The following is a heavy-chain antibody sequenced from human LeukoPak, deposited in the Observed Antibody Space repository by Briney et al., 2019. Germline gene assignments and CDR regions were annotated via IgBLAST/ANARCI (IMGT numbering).Heavy chain of an antibody. CDR1: GFTFIDYY. J-gene: IGHJ6*04. CDR3: ARDRAAAGNYYYYGMDV. V-gene: IGHV3-11*06. D-gene: IGHD6-13*01. Sequence: PGGALRLSCAASGFTFIDYYMSWGREAPGKGLEWGSYISIISSYTNYADSVKGRFTISRDNAKNPLYLQMNSLRAADTAVYYCARDRAAAGNYYYYGMDVWGKGTKVTVSS. CDR2: ISIISSYT.